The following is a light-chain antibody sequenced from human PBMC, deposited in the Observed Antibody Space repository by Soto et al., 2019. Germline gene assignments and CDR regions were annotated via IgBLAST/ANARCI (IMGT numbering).Light chain of an antibody. V-gene: IGKV1-39*01. Sequence: DIQMTQSPSSLSASVGDSVTITCRASQSISSSLNWYQQKQGKAPKLPIYSTSSLQSGVPSRFSGSGSGTEFSLTISSLQPEDFAVYYCQQSYSMPVTFGPGTKVDI. CDR2: STS. CDR3: QQSYSMPVT. J-gene: IGKJ3*01. CDR1: QSISSS.